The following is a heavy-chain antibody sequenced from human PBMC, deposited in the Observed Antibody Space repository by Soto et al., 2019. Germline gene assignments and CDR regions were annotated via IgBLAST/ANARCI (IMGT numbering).Heavy chain of an antibody. V-gene: IGHV1-3*02. CDR2: TDVGNGKA. J-gene: IGHJ6*02. CDR3: ARNPETDVDFNYYVMDV. CDR1: GYPFTSPA. Sequence: XSVKGSCNASGYPFTSPAIHWVRQAPGQRLEWLGWTDVGNGKAKYSQKFRGRVTMTRDTSASTVYMQLSSLKSEDMAVYYCARNPETDVDFNYYVMDVWGQGTTVTVSS. D-gene: IGHD3-10*02.